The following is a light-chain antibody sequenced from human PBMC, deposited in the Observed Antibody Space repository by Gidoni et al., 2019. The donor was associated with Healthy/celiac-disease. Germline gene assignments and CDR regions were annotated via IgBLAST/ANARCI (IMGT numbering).Light chain of an antibody. CDR3: QQRSNWPT. CDR2: DAS. V-gene: IGKV3-11*01. Sequence: EIVLTQSPATLSLSPGDRATLSWRASQSVSSYLAWYQQKPGQAPRLLIYDASNRATGIQARFSGSGSGTDFTLTISSLEPEDFAVYFCQQRSNWPTFGGGTKVEIK. CDR1: QSVSSY. J-gene: IGKJ4*01.